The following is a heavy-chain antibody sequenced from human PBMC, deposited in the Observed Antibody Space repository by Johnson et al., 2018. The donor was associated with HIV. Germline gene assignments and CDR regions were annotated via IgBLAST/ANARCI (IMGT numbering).Heavy chain of an antibody. CDR1: GFTFSIYW. J-gene: IGHJ3*02. D-gene: IGHD6-19*01. CDR3: ARIPGSGWDHDAFDI. CDR2: IRQDGSEK. V-gene: IGHV3-7*04. Sequence: MLLVESGGGLVQPGGSLRLSCAASGFTFSIYWMTWVRQAPGKGLEWVASIRQDGSEKYFVDSVKGRFTISRDNSKNTLYLQMNSLRAEDTAVYYCARIPGSGWDHDAFDIWGQGTMVTVSS.